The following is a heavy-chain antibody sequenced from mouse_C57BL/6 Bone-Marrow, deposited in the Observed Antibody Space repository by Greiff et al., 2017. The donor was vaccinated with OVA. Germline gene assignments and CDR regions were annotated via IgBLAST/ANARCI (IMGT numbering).Heavy chain of an antibody. J-gene: IGHJ2*01. CDR1: GYTFTDYY. V-gene: IGHV1-19*01. CDR3: ARSSYEDY. CDR2: INPYNGGT. Sequence: VQLKQSGPVLVKPGASVKMSCKASGYTFTDYYMNWVKQSHGKSLEWIGVINPYNGGTSYNQKFKGKATLTVDKSSSTAYMELNSLTSEDSAVYYCARSSYEDYWGQGTTLTVSS. D-gene: IGHD1-1*01.